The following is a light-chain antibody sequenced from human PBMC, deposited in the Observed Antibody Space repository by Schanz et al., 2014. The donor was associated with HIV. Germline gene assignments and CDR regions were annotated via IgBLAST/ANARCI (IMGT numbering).Light chain of an antibody. CDR3: GTWDTSLGDWV. CDR1: SSNIGDNY. V-gene: IGLV1-51*01. CDR2: DNN. J-gene: IGLJ3*02. Sequence: QSVLTQPPSVSAAPGQKVAISCSGGSSNIGDNYVSWYQQFPGTAPKLLIYDNNRRPSGIPGRFSGAKSGTSATLGITGLQTGDEADYFCGTWDTSLGDWVFGGGTKLTVL.